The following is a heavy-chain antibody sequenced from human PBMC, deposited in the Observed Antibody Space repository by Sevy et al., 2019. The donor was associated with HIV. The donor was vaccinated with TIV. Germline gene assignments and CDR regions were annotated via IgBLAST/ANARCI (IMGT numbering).Heavy chain of an antibody. CDR2: ISWNSGSI. V-gene: IGHV3-9*01. Sequence: GGSLRLSCAASGFTFDDYAMHWVRHAPGKGLEWVSGISWNSGSIGYADSVKGRFTISRDNAKNSLYLQMNSLRAEDTALYYCAKGNYYGSPFDYWGQGTLVTVSS. CDR1: GFTFDDYA. D-gene: IGHD3-22*01. CDR3: AKGNYYGSPFDY. J-gene: IGHJ4*02.